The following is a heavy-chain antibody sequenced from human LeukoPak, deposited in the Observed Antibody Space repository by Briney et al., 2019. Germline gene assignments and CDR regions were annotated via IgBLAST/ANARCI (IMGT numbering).Heavy chain of an antibody. CDR1: GNTLTESS. J-gene: IGHJ4*02. Sequence: ASVKVSCKVAGNTLTESSLHWVRQAPGKGLEWMGGFDAENGETIYAQKFQGRVTMTEDASTETAYMELSSLRSEDTAMYYCATDPISRYFDGFDYWGQGTLVTVSS. CDR2: FDAENGET. V-gene: IGHV1-24*01. D-gene: IGHD3-9*01. CDR3: ATDPISRYFDGFDY.